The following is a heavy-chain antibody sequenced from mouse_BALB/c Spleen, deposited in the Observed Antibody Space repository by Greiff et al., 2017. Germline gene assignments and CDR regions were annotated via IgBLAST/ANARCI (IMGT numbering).Heavy chain of an antibody. V-gene: IGHV2-9*02. CDR3: AREEYGNYGYFDV. Sequence: QVQLKESGPGLVAPSQSLSITCTVSGFSLTSYGVHWVRQPPGKGLEWLGVIWAGGSTNYNSALMSRLSISKDNSKSQVFLKMNSLQTDDTAMYYCAREEYGNYGYFDVWGAGTTVTVSS. D-gene: IGHD2-10*02. J-gene: IGHJ1*01. CDR1: GFSLTSYG. CDR2: IWAGGST.